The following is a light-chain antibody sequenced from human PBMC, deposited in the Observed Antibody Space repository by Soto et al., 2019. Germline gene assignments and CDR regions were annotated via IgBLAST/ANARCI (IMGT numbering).Light chain of an antibody. Sequence: DFQMTQSSSTLSASVGDRVTITCRASQNIRSRLAWSQQKPGKAPKLLIYDASSLESGVPQRFSGSGSGTEFTLTISSLQTDDFSTYYCQQYHSYWTFGQGTKVDI. V-gene: IGKV1-5*01. CDR2: DAS. CDR1: QNIRSR. CDR3: QQYHSYWT. J-gene: IGKJ1*01.